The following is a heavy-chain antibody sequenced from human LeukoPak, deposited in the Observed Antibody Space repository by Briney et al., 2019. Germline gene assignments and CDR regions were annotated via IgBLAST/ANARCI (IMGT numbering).Heavy chain of an antibody. CDR2: ISWDGGST. CDR1: GFTFDDYT. J-gene: IGHJ4*02. CDR3: AKDVGSSWYFDY. V-gene: IGHV3-43*01. D-gene: IGHD6-13*01. Sequence: GGSLRLSCAASGFTFDDYTVHWVRQAPGKGLEWVSLISWDGGSTYYADSVKGRFTISRDNSKNSLYLQMNSLRTEDTALYYCAKDVGSSWYFDYWGQGTLVTVSS.